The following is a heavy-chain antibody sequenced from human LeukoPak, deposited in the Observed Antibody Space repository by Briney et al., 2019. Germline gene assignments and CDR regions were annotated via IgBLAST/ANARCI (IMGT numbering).Heavy chain of an antibody. CDR3: ARATGIVGATTGDY. V-gene: IGHV3-53*01. CDR2: IYSGGST. J-gene: IGHJ4*02. CDR1: GFTVSSNY. Sequence: GGSLRLSCAASGFTVSSNYMSWVRQAPGKGLEWVSVIYSGGSTYYADSVKGRFTISRDNAKNSLYLQMNSLRAEDTAVYYCARATGIVGATTGDYWGQGTLVTVSS. D-gene: IGHD1-26*01.